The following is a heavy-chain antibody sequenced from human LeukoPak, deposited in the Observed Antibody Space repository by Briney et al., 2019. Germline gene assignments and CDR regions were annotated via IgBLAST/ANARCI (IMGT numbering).Heavy chain of an antibody. CDR3: ARDHYNWTPDQGYKVFDY. CDR2: ISYDGSNE. J-gene: IGHJ4*02. Sequence: GGSLRLSCTASGINFSNYWMSWVRQAPGKGLEWVTVISYDGSNEYYADSVKGRFTISRDNSKNTLYLQMNSLRAEDTAVYYCARDHYNWTPDQGYKVFDYWGQGSLVTVSS. V-gene: IGHV3-30-3*01. CDR1: GINFSNYW. D-gene: IGHD1-20*01.